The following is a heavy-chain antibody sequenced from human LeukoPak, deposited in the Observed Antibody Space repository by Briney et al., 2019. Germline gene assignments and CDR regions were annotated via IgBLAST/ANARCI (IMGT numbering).Heavy chain of an antibody. CDR1: GYTFTSHF. D-gene: IGHD3-22*01. V-gene: IGHV1-46*01. J-gene: IGHJ3*02. CDR2: INPSGGST. CDR3: ARVATAYYDSSVGPFDI. Sequence: ASVKVSCKASGYTFTSHFMHWMRQAPGHGLEWMGIINPSGGSTSYAQKFQGRLTMTRDMSTSTVYMELSSLRSEDTAVYYCARVATAYYDSSVGPFDIWGQGTMVTVSS.